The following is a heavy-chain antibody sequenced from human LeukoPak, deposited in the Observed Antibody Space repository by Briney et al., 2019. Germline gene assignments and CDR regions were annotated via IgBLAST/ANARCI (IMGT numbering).Heavy chain of an antibody. J-gene: IGHJ4*02. Sequence: SETLSLTCAVYGGSFSGYYWSWIRQPPGKGLEWIGEINHSGSTNYNPSLKSRVTISVDTSKNQFSLKLSSVTAADTAVYYCARGNFGYGYGYFDYWGQGTLVTVSS. CDR2: INHSGST. D-gene: IGHD5-18*01. CDR1: GGSFSGYY. V-gene: IGHV4-34*01. CDR3: ARGNFGYGYGYFDY.